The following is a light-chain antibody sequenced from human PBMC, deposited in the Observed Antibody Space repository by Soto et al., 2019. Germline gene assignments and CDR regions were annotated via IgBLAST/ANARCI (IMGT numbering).Light chain of an antibody. V-gene: IGKV3-20*01. CDR1: QSVSDNY. CDR3: LQYVSSPPST. CDR2: GSS. Sequence: EMVLTQSPGTLSLSPGERATLSCRASQSVSDNYLAGYQQKPGHAPRLLNYGSSTRATGIPDRFSGSGSGTDFSLTISSLETEACAVYYCLQYVSSPPSTFGQGTTVEI. J-gene: IGKJ1*01.